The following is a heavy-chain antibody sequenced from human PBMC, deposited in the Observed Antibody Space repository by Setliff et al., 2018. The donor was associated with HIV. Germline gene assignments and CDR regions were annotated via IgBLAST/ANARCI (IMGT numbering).Heavy chain of an antibody. J-gene: IGHJ2*01. CDR3: AREELSAFSYGDRYWYFSL. CDR2: ISYDGRNK. V-gene: IGHV3-30*04. CDR1: GFTFSNFA. D-gene: IGHD5-18*01. Sequence: GGSLRLSCAASGFTFSNFAVHWVRQAPGKGLEWVAVISYDGRNKYYANSVKGRFTISRDNSKNTLFLQMDSPITEDTAVYYCAREELSAFSYGDRYWYFSLWGRGTLVTVSS.